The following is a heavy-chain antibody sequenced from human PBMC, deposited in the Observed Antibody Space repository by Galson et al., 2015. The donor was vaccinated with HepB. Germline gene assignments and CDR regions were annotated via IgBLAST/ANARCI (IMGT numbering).Heavy chain of an antibody. V-gene: IGHV3-21*01. CDR2: ISSSSSYI. CDR3: ARDPGDIVVVVAADPLPHYYSGMDA. CDR1: GFTFSSYS. Sequence: SLRLSCAASGFTFSSYSMNWVRQAPGKGLEWVSSISSSSSYIYYADSVKGRFTISRDNAKNSLYLQMNSLRAEDTAVYYCARDPGDIVVVVAADPLPHYYSGMDAWGQGTPVTVSS. D-gene: IGHD2-15*01. J-gene: IGHJ6*02.